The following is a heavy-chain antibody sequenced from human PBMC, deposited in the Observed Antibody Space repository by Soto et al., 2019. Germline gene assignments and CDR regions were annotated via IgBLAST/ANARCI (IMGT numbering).Heavy chain of an antibody. J-gene: IGHJ4*02. Sequence: SETLSLTCTVSGGSFKSGSYSWSWIRQPPGKGLEWIGYVYHTGRTSHNPSLKSRVSISMDTSKNQFSLNLDSVTAADTAVYFCARDFAYFDSWGQGTLVTVSS. V-gene: IGHV4-61*01. CDR1: GGSFKSGSYS. CDR2: VYHTGRT. CDR3: ARDFAYFDS. D-gene: IGHD3-3*01.